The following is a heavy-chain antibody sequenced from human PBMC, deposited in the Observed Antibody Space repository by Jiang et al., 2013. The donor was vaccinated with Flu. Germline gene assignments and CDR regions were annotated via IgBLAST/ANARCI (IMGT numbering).Heavy chain of an antibody. V-gene: IGHV6-1*01. CDR1: GDSVSSNSAA. D-gene: IGHD7-27*01. Sequence: QTLSLTCAISGDSVSSNSAAWNWIRQSPPRGLEWLGRTYYRSKWYNDYAVSVKSRITINPDTSKNQFSLQLNSVTPEDTAVYYCARTLGRRTLHFDYWGQGTLVTVSS. CDR3: ARTLGRRTLHFDY. CDR2: TYYRSKWYN. J-gene: IGHJ4*02.